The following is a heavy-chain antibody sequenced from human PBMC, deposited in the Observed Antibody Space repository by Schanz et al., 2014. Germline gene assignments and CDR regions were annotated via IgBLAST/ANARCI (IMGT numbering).Heavy chain of an antibody. CDR2: FSLDTDRI. J-gene: IGHJ6*02. Sequence: EGQLVESGGVLVQPGRSLRLSCAGSGLNFRQYAIHWVRHAPGKGLEWVAGFSLDTDRIDYGDSVKGRFTVSWDNRKTSLYLQMNSLRPEDTALYYCTKDILPGGADVWGQGTTVTVSS. D-gene: IGHD3-3*02. CDR1: GLNFRQYA. CDR3: TKDILPGGADV. V-gene: IGHV3-9*01.